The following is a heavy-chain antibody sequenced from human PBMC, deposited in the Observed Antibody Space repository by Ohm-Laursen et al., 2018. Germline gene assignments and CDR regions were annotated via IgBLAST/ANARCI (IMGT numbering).Heavy chain of an antibody. D-gene: IGHD3-3*01. CDR3: ATRTIFGVVAYGY. CDR2: ISGSGGST. Sequence: SLRLSCAATGFTFSSYAMSWVRQAPGKGLEWASAISGSGGSTYYADSVKGRFTISRDNSKNTLYLQMNSLRAEDTAVYYCATRTIFGVVAYGYWGQGTLVTVSS. V-gene: IGHV3-23*01. CDR1: GFTFSSYA. J-gene: IGHJ4*02.